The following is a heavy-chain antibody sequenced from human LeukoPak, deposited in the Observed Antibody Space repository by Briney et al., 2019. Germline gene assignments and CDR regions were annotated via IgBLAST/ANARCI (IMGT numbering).Heavy chain of an antibody. CDR3: ARRRGDYVDY. J-gene: IGHJ4*02. CDR2: IYYSGST. CDR1: GGSISSYY. Sequence: SETLSLTCTVSGGSISSYYWSWIRQPPGKGLEWIGYIYYSGSTNYNPSLKSRATISVDTSKNQFSLKLSSVTAADTAVYYCARRRGDYVDYWGQGTLVTVSS. V-gene: IGHV4-59*01. D-gene: IGHD5-24*01.